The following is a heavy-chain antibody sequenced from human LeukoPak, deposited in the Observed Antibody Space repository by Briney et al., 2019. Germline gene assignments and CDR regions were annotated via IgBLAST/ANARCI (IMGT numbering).Heavy chain of an antibody. CDR2: FDPEDGET. CDR1: GYTLTELS. D-gene: IGHD3-3*01. CDR3: ATVTYYDFWSGYPPYYFDY. V-gene: IGHV1-24*01. Sequence: ASVKVSCKVSGYTLTELSMHWVRQAPGKGLEWMGGFDPEDGETIYAQKFQGRVTMTEDTSTDTAYMELSSLRSEDTAVYYCATVTYYDFWSGYPPYYFDYWGQGTLATVSS. J-gene: IGHJ4*02.